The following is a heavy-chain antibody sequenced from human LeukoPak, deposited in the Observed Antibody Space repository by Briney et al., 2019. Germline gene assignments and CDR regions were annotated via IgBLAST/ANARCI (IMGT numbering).Heavy chain of an antibody. Sequence: SETLSLTCTVSGGSISSYYWSWIRQPPGKGLEWIGYIYYSGSTYYNPSLKSRVTISVDTSKNQFSLKLSSVTAADTAVYYCARVGYYYDKTDYWGQGTLVTVSS. V-gene: IGHV4-59*12. CDR1: GGSISSYY. D-gene: IGHD3-22*01. CDR3: ARVGYYYDKTDY. CDR2: IYYSGST. J-gene: IGHJ4*02.